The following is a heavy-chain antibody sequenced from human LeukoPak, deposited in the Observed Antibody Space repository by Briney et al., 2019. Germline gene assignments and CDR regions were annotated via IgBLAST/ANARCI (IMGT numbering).Heavy chain of an antibody. V-gene: IGHV3-23*01. CDR2: ISGSGDST. D-gene: IGHD2-2*01. CDR3: AKDLLGYCYSTSCYLGY. CDR1: GFTFSNYA. J-gene: IGHJ4*02. Sequence: GGSLRLSCAASGFTFSNYAMSWVRQAPGKGLGWVSAISGSGDSTYYADSVKGRFTVSRDNSKNTLYVQMNSLRAEDTAVYYCAKDLLGYCYSTSCYLGYWGQGTLVTVSS.